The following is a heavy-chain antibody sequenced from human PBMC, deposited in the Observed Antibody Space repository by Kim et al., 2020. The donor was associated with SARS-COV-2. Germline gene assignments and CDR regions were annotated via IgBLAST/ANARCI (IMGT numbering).Heavy chain of an antibody. CDR1: GFTFTSSA. D-gene: IGHD1-7*01. CDR3: AADLTGTTRGIDY. Sequence: SVKVSCKASGFTFTSSAVQWVRQARGQRLEWIGWIVVGSGNTNYAQKFQERVTITRDMSTSTAYMELSSLRSEDTAVYYCAADLTGTTRGIDYWGQGTLVTVSS. CDR2: IVVGSGNT. V-gene: IGHV1-58*01. J-gene: IGHJ4*02.